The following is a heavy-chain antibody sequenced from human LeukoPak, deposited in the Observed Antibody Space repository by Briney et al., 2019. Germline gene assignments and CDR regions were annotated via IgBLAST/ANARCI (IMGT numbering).Heavy chain of an antibody. CDR1: GYTFTSYG. CDR3: ASFGAVAGTQRRQPSYAFDI. J-gene: IGHJ3*02. CDR2: ISAYNGNT. V-gene: IGHV1-18*01. D-gene: IGHD6-19*01. Sequence: VASVKVSCKASGYTFTSYGISWVRQAPGQGLEWMGWISAYNGNTNYAQKLQGRVTMTTDTSTSTAYMELRSLRSGDTAVYYCASFGAVAGTQRRQPSYAFDIWGQGTMVTVSS.